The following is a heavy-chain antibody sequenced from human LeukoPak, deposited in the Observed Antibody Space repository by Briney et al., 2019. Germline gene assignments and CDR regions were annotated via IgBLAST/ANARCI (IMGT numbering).Heavy chain of an antibody. CDR1: GFTFSDYW. V-gene: IGHV3-74*01. D-gene: IGHD2-15*01. CDR3: TTVNVPATSY. CDR2: INSDGSST. Sequence: RGSLRLSCATSGFTFSDYWMHWDRQAPGEGLVWVARINSDGSSTSYADSVKGRFTISRDNAKNTLYLQMNSLRADDTAVYYCTTVNVPATSYWGQGTLVTVSS. J-gene: IGHJ4*02.